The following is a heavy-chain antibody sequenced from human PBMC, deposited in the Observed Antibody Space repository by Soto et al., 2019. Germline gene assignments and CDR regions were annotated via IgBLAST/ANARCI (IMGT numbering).Heavy chain of an antibody. CDR3: ASPKIAFYNWFDP. J-gene: IGHJ5*02. Sequence: PSETLSLTCTVSGGSISFYYWSWIRQPPGKGLEWIGYIYYSGSTKYNPSLKSRVTISVDTSKNQFSLKLSSVTAADTAVYYCASPKIAFYNWFDPWGQGTLVTVSS. CDR1: GGSISFYY. CDR2: IYYSGST. V-gene: IGHV4-59*08. D-gene: IGHD3-3*02.